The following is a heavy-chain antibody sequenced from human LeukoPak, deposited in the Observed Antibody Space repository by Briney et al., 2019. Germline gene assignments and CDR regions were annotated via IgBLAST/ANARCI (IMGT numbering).Heavy chain of an antibody. CDR3: ARQDYDYVWGSYRRFDY. J-gene: IGHJ4*02. Sequence: GASVKVSCKASGGTFSSYAISWVRQAPGQGLEWMGRIIPIFGTANYAQKFRGRVTITTDESTSTAYMELSSLRSEDTAVYYCARQDYDYVWGSYRRFDYWGQGTLVTVSS. CDR1: GGTFSSYA. CDR2: IIPIFGTA. D-gene: IGHD3-16*02. V-gene: IGHV1-69*05.